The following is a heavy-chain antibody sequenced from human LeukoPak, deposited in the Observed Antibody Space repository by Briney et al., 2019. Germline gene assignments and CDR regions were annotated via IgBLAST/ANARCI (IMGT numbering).Heavy chain of an antibody. D-gene: IGHD2-2*01. CDR2: ISYDGSNK. V-gene: IGHV3-30*04. CDR3: ARVRSSSTSRDNWFDP. CDR1: GFTFSSYA. Sequence: GGSLRLSCAASGFTFSSYAMHWVRQAPGKGLEWVAVISYDGSNKYYADSVKGRFTISRDNSKNTLYLQMNSLRAEGTAVYYCARVRSSSTSRDNWFDPWGQGTLVTVSS. J-gene: IGHJ5*02.